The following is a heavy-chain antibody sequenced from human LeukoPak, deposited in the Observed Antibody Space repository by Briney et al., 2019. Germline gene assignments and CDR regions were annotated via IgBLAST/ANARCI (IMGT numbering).Heavy chain of an antibody. Sequence: PSETLSLTCAVYGGSFSGYYWSWLRQPPGKGLEWVGEINHSGSTNYNPSLKSRVTISVDTSKNQFSLKLSSVTAADTAVDYCARGGGYNWFDPWGQGTLVTVSS. J-gene: IGHJ5*02. CDR2: INHSGST. V-gene: IGHV4-34*01. CDR3: ARGGGYNWFDP. CDR1: GGSFSGYY.